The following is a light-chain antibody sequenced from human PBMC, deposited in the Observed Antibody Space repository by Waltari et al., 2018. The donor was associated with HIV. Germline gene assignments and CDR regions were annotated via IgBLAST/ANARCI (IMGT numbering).Light chain of an antibody. CDR3: QTGGTGGV. J-gene: IGLJ3*02. CDR2: LDSDGSH. V-gene: IGLV4-69*01. CDR1: SGHSSYA. Sequence: QVALTQSPSASAPLGTSVNLTCTLNSGHSSYAIAWHPQQPEKGPRSLMKLDSDGSHSKGDGIPDRFSGASSGSKRYLSISSLQSEDEADYYCQTGGTGGVFGGGTKLTVL.